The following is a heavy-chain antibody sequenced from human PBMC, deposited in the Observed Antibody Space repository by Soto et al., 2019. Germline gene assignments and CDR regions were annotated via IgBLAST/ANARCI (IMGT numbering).Heavy chain of an antibody. V-gene: IGHV3-30-3*01. CDR2: ISYDGSNK. Sequence: QVQLVESGGGVVQPGRSLRLSCAASGFTFSSYAMHWVRQAPGKGLEWVAVISYDGSNKYYADSVKGRFTISRDNSKNTLHLQMNSLRAEDTAVYYCARDDDILTGYFVYWGQGTLVTVSS. CDR3: ARDDDILTGYFVY. CDR1: GFTFSSYA. J-gene: IGHJ4*02. D-gene: IGHD3-9*01.